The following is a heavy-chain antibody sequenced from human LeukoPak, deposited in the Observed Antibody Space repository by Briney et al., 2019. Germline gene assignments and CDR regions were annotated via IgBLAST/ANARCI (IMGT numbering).Heavy chain of an antibody. CDR3: AKGPLAATGPQESFDN. CDR1: GFTFDDYA. Sequence: GGSLRLSCAASGFTFDDYAMHWVRQAPGKGLEWVSGISWNSGNIAYVDSVKGRFTISRDNAKNSLYLEMNSLRAEDTALYYWAKGPLAATGPQESFDNWGQGT. V-gene: IGHV3-9*01. J-gene: IGHJ3*02. D-gene: IGHD1-1*01. CDR2: ISWNSGNI.